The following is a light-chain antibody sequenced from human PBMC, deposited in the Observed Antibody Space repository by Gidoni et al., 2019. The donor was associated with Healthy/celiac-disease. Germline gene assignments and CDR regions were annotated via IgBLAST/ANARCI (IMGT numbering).Light chain of an antibody. CDR2: AAS. Sequence: AIRITQSPTPLSASTGDRVTITCRASQGISSYLAWYQQKPGKAPNLLISAASTLQSGVPSRYSGSGSGKDFTLTISCLQSEDFATDFCQQYYSYPRTFGQGTKVEIK. CDR3: QQYYSYPRT. J-gene: IGKJ1*01. CDR1: QGISSY. V-gene: IGKV1-8*01.